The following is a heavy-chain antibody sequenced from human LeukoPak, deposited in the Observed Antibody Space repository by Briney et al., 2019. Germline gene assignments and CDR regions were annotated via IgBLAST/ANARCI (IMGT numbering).Heavy chain of an antibody. J-gene: IGHJ4*02. CDR2: IYYSGST. Sequence: PSETLSLTCTVSGGSVSSGSYYWSWIRQPPGKGLEWIGYIYYSGSTNYNPSLKSRVTISVDTSKNQFSLKLSSVTAADTAVYYCARGSGWYVSGKRFDYWGQGTLVTVSS. CDR1: GGSVSSGSYY. CDR3: ARGSGWYVSGKRFDY. D-gene: IGHD6-19*01. V-gene: IGHV4-61*01.